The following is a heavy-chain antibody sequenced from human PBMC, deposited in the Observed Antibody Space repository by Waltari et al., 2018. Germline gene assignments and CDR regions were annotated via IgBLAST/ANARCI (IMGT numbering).Heavy chain of an antibody. D-gene: IGHD5-12*01. J-gene: IGHJ5*02. CDR2: INPNRGGT. CDR1: GYTFTGYY. CDR3: ARGSSHRNSDYDRRRNWFDP. Sequence: QVQLVQSGAEVKKPGASVKVSCKASGYTFTGYYMHWVRQAPGQGLEWIGWINPNRGGTNYAQKFQGRVTMTRDTSISTAYMDLSRLRSDDTAVYFCARGSSHRNSDYDRRRNWFDPWGQGTLVTVSS. V-gene: IGHV1-2*02.